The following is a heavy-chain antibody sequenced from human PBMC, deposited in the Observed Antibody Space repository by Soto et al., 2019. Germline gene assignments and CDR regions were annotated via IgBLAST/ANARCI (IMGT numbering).Heavy chain of an antibody. D-gene: IGHD2-2*01. CDR1: GYTFTSYY. Sequence: QVQLVQSGAEVKKPGASVKVSCKASGYTFTSYYMHWVRQAPGQGLEWMGIINPSGGSTSYAQKCKGRVTMTRDTSTSTVYMELSSLRSEDTAVYYCARDLSCSSTSCSDYYYGMDVWGQGTTVTVSS. J-gene: IGHJ6*02. CDR3: ARDLSCSSTSCSDYYYGMDV. CDR2: INPSGGST. V-gene: IGHV1-46*01.